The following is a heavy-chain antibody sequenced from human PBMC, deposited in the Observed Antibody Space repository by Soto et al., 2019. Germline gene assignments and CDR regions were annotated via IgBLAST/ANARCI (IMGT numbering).Heavy chain of an antibody. D-gene: IGHD6-13*01. CDR1: GGTMCSSL. CDR3: ARGMIHAYSSPPTAKGRWFGP. Sequence: HSDSLSLACTSCGGTMCSSLGGWILKQPGKGLEWIGYIYYSGSTNYNPSLKSRVTISVDTSKNQFSLKLSSVTAADTAVYYCARGMIHAYSSPPTAKGRWFGPWGEGILVTVSS. V-gene: IGHV4-59*07. CDR2: IYYSGST. J-gene: IGHJ5*02.